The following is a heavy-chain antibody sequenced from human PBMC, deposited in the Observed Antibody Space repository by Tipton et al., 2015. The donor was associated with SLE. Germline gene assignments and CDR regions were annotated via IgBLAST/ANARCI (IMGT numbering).Heavy chain of an antibody. Sequence: TLSLTCAVSGGSISSYYWSWIRQPPGKGLEWIGYIYYSGSTNYNPSLKSRVTISVDTSKNQFSLKLSSVTAADTAVYYCARRNRAFSYAMDVWGQGTTVTVSS. CDR2: IYYSGST. J-gene: IGHJ6*02. CDR3: ARRNRAFSYAMDV. D-gene: IGHD1-14*01. CDR1: GGSISSYY. V-gene: IGHV4-59*08.